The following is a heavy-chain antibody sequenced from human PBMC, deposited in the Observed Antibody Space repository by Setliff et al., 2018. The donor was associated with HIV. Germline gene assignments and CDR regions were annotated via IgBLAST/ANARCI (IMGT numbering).Heavy chain of an antibody. CDR2: IYHSGST. Sequence: SETLPLTCAVSGVSISSGYYCGWIRQPRGKGLEWIGIIYHSGSTYYNPSLKSRVTISVDTSKNQFSLKVSSVTAADTAEYYGAREGLFLDGLPYYFDYWGQGTLVTVSS. V-gene: IGHV4-38-2*02. D-gene: IGHD3-3*01. CDR1: GVSISSGYY. CDR3: AREGLFLDGLPYYFDY. J-gene: IGHJ4*02.